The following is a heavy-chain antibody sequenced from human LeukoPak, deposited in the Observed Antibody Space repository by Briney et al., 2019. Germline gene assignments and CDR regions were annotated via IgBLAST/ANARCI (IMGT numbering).Heavy chain of an antibody. J-gene: IGHJ4*02. CDR1: GGSIRGDY. CDR3: ARVVGGVGLDY. D-gene: IGHD3-16*01. Sequence: SETLSLTCTVSGGSIRGDYWSCVPDPPGGALQYIGCIYYTGTTNYNPSLNSRVTISVDTSKNQFALRLSSVTAADTAVYYCARVVGGVGLDYWGQGTLVTVSS. V-gene: IGHV4-59*01. CDR2: IYYTGTT.